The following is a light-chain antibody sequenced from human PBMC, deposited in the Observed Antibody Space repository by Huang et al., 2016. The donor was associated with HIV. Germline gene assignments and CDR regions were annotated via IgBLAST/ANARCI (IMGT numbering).Light chain of an antibody. J-gene: IGKJ3*01. CDR2: GAS. CDR1: QSVSTN. CDR3: QQYNSWPPLFT. Sequence: EVLLTQSPATLSVSPGERATLSCRASQSVSTNLDWYQQKPGQAPRLLIYGASTRATGCPARFSGSGSGTEFTLTISSLQSEDSAVYYCQQYNSWPPLFTFGPGTKVDIK. V-gene: IGKV3-15*01.